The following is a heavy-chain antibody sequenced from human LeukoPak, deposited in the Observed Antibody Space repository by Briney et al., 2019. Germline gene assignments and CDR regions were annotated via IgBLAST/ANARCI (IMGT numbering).Heavy chain of an antibody. CDR1: GFTVSSNY. CDR2: IYSGGST. CDR3: ANGRGSGYSGFDGRYYFDY. J-gene: IGHJ4*02. V-gene: IGHV3-53*01. D-gene: IGHD5-12*01. Sequence: PGGSLRLSCAASGFTVSSNYMSWVRQAPGKGLEWVSVIYSGGSTYYADSVKGRFTISRDNSKNTLYLQMNSLRVEDTARYYCANGRGSGYSGFDGRYYFDYWGQGTLVTVSS.